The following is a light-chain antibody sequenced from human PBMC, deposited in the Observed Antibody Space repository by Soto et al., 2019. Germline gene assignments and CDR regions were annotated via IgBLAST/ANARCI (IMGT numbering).Light chain of an antibody. V-gene: IGLV2-14*01. CDR2: AVS. CDR3: CSYTSLSTVV. J-gene: IGLJ2*01. Sequence: ALTQPASVSGSPGQSITISCTGTSSDVGAYNHVSWYQHSPGKAPKLILFAVSDRPSGVSHRFSDSKSGNTASLTISGLQAEDEADYYCCSYTSLSTVVFGGGTKLTVL. CDR1: SSDVGAYNH.